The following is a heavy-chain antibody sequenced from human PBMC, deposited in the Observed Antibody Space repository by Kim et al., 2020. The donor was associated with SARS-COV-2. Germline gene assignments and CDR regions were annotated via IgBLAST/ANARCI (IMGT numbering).Heavy chain of an antibody. Sequence: SETLSLTCAVYGESFSGYYWSWIRQSPGKGLEWIGEINHSGSTNYNPSLKSRVTISVDTTKNQFSLKVSSVTAADTAVYYCARGHYYDSSGYDYWGQGTLVTVSS. V-gene: IGHV4-34*01. CDR3: ARGHYYDSSGYDY. CDR2: INHSGST. J-gene: IGHJ4*02. D-gene: IGHD3-22*01. CDR1: GESFSGYY.